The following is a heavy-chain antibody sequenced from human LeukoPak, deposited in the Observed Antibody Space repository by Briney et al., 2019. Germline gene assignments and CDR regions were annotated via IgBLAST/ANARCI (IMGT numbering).Heavy chain of an antibody. D-gene: IGHD1-14*01. J-gene: IGHJ4*02. Sequence: GASVKVSCKASGYTFTSYYMHWVRQAPGQGLEWMGRLVPNSGVTNYAQKFQGRVTMTGDTSINTAYMELSRLRSDDTAVYYCARGSYITSTDNWGQGALVTVSS. V-gene: IGHV1-2*06. CDR1: GYTFTSYY. CDR2: LVPNSGVT. CDR3: ARGSYITSTDN.